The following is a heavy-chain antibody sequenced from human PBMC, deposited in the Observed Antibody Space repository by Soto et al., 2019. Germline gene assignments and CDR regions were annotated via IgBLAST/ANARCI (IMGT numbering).Heavy chain of an antibody. D-gene: IGHD3-9*01. J-gene: IGHJ3*02. CDR2: ISSSSSTI. CDR3: ARTPDWRPPFDI. CDR1: GFPFSSYS. Sequence: PGGSLRLSCAASGFPFSSYSMNWVRQAPGKGLEWVSYISSSSSTIYYADSVKGRFTISRDNAKNSLYLQMNSLRAEDTAVYYCARTPDWRPPFDIWGQGTMVTVSS. V-gene: IGHV3-48*01.